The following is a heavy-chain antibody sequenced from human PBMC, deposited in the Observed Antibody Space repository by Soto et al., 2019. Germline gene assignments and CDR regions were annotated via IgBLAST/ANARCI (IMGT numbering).Heavy chain of an antibody. Sequence: SETLSLTCTVSGDSITGINWWSWVRLPPGKGLEWIGEMHHSGRTNYDPSLRGRVIISIDKSNNQFSLNLNSVTAADTAVYYCARHGAKYFDYWGQGTLVTVSS. CDR2: MHHSGRT. V-gene: IGHV4-4*02. CDR1: GDSITGINW. D-gene: IGHD3-16*01. CDR3: ARHGAKYFDY. J-gene: IGHJ4*02.